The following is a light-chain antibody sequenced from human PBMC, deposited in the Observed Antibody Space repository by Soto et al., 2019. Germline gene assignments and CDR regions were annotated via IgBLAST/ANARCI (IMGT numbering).Light chain of an antibody. CDR1: TSNIGSNT. CDR3: AAWYDSLKGVV. Sequence: QSVLTQSPSASGTPGQRVTISCFGSTSNIGSNTVSWYQQLPGTAPKLLIYGNNQRPSGVPDRFSVSESGTSASLAISGLQSDDEADYYCAAWYDSLKGVVFGGGTKLTVL. J-gene: IGLJ2*01. CDR2: GNN. V-gene: IGLV1-44*01.